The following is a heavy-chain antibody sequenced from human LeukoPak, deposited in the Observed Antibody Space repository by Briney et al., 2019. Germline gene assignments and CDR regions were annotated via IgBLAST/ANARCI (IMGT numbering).Heavy chain of an antibody. V-gene: IGHV3-30*18. CDR1: GFTFSDYA. Sequence: PGGSLRLSCAASGFTFSDYAMHWVRQAPGKGLELVALISSDGSYKFYADSVKGRFTISRDNSKNTLYLQMNSLRAEDTAVYYCAKAAVGATVLNYLDYWGRGTLVPVSS. J-gene: IGHJ4*02. CDR3: AKAAVGATVLNYLDY. CDR2: ISSDGSYK. D-gene: IGHD1-26*01.